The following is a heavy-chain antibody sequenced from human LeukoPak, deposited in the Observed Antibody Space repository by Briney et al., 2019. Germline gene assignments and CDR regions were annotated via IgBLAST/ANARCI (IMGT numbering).Heavy chain of an antibody. J-gene: IGHJ6*03. CDR3: ARDTGYYYDSSGSRRYYYYMDV. D-gene: IGHD3-22*01. CDR1: GGSFSNYY. V-gene: IGHV4-34*01. Sequence: PSETLSLTCDVYGGSFSNYYWSWVRQPPGKGVEWRGEINHRGSTNYNPSLKSRGAISVDTSKNHFSLKLNSVTAAHTAVYYCARDTGYYYDSSGSRRYYYYMDVWGKGTTVTVSS. CDR2: INHRGST.